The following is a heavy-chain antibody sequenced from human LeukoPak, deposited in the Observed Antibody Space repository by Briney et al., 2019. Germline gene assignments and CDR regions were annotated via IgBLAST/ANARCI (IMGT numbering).Heavy chain of an antibody. Sequence: GGSLRLSCAASGFTFSSYAMHWVRQAPGKGLEWVAVISYDGSNKYYADSVKGRFTISRDNSKNTLHLQMNSLRAEDTAVYYCAREGIPWDSSSWYDPWGQGTLVTVSS. CDR1: GFTFSSYA. CDR3: AREGIPWDSSSWYDP. D-gene: IGHD6-13*01. J-gene: IGHJ5*02. V-gene: IGHV3-30*04. CDR2: ISYDGSNK.